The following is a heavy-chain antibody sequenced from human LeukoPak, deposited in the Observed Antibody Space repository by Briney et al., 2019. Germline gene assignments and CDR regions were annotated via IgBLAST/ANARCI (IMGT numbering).Heavy chain of an antibody. Sequence: PGGSLRLSCAASGFTFSSYAMSWVRQAPGKGLEWVSAISGSGGSTYYADSVKGRFTISRDNSKNTLYLQMNSLRAEDTAVYYCAKSSRLRFSEWLPLLFDYWGQGTLVTVSS. CDR3: AKSSRLRFSEWLPLLFDY. V-gene: IGHV3-23*01. CDR2: ISGSGGST. CDR1: GFTFSSYA. D-gene: IGHD3-3*01. J-gene: IGHJ4*02.